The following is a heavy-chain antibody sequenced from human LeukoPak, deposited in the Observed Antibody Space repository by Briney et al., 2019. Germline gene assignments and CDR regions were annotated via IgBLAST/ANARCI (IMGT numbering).Heavy chain of an antibody. J-gene: IGHJ4*02. CDR1: GYTFTDYY. Sequence: ASVTVSCKASGYTFTDYYMHWVRQAPGQGLEWMGWINPNSGGANYAQKFQGRVTMTRDTSISTAYMELSRLRSDDTAVYYCARDSDDFWSGYYPYWGQGTLVTVSS. D-gene: IGHD3-3*01. V-gene: IGHV1-2*02. CDR2: INPNSGGA. CDR3: ARDSDDFWSGYYPY.